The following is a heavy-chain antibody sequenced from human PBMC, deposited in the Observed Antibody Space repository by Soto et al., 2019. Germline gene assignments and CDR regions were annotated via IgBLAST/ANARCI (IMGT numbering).Heavy chain of an antibody. Sequence: QVQLVESGGSVVQPGRSLRLSCAASGFTFRNYGMHWVRQAPGKGLVWVTVISYDGSHKYYADSVKGRLTISRDNSKNTVYLVMNSLRDEDTAVYYCAKRRGDHSNYSWGIDVWGQGTTVTVSS. CDR3: AKRRGDHSNYSWGIDV. J-gene: IGHJ6*02. D-gene: IGHD4-4*01. CDR1: GFTFRNYG. V-gene: IGHV3-30*18. CDR2: ISYDGSHK.